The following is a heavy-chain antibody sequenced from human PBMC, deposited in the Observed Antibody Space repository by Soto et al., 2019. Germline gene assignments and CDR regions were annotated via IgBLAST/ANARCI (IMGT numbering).Heavy chain of an antibody. CDR1: GFSFSSYA. CDR3: ARPLWRDDYNWGYFDL. CDR2: ISYAGSNK. V-gene: IGHV3-30-3*01. J-gene: IGHJ2*01. D-gene: IGHD4-4*01. Sequence: QVQLVESGGGVVQPGRSLRLSCAASGFSFSSYAMHWVRQAPGKGLEWVAVISYAGSNKYYADSVKGRFTISRDNSKNTLYLQMNSLRPEDTAVYYCARPLWRDDYNWGYFDLWGRSTLVTVSS.